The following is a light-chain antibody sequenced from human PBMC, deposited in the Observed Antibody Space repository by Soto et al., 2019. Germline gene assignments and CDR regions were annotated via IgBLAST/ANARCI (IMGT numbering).Light chain of an antibody. V-gene: IGKV1-39*01. CDR3: QQSYSTPWT. Sequence: DIQMTQSPSSLSPSVRDRVTITCRASQRLSSSLNWYQQNPVKAPKLLIYAAFSLQSRVPSRFSGSGSGTDFTLTTSSLQPEDFANDYCQQSYSTPWTFGQGNKVEIK. CDR1: QRLSSS. CDR2: AAF. J-gene: IGKJ1*01.